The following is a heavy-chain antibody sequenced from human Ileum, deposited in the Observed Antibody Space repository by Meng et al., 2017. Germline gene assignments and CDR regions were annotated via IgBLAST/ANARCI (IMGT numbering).Heavy chain of an antibody. D-gene: IGHD2-21*02. Sequence: GSLRLSCTVSGGSISSYYWSWIRQPPGKGLEWIGYIYYSGSTNYNPSLKSRVTIPVDTSKNQFSLKLSSVTAADTAVYYCARNRQVVTAATSSDAFDIWGQGTMVTVSS. J-gene: IGHJ3*02. CDR2: IYYSGST. CDR3: ARNRQVVTAATSSDAFDI. V-gene: IGHV4-59*01. CDR1: GGSISSYY.